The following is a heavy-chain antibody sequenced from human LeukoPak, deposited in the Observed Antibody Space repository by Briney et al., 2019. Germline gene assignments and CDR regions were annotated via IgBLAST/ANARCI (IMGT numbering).Heavy chain of an antibody. Sequence: SETLSLTCTVPGGSISHYYWSWIRQPPGKGLGWIGYIYYSGTTNYNPSLKSRVTISVDTSKNQFSLKLNSVTAADTAVYYCAREDPRTKVPEGMDVWGQGTTVTVSS. D-gene: IGHD4/OR15-4a*01. CDR2: IYYSGTT. CDR1: GGSISHYY. V-gene: IGHV4-59*01. CDR3: AREDPRTKVPEGMDV. J-gene: IGHJ6*02.